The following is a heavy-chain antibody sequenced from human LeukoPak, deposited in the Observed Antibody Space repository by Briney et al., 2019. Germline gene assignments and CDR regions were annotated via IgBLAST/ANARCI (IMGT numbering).Heavy chain of an antibody. CDR1: GFTFSNYG. D-gene: IGHD6-19*01. CDR3: AKDGKRAGIIRYYYYYMDV. V-gene: IGHV3-23*01. CDR2: ITGSGGST. Sequence: GGTLRLSCAASGFTFSNYGLSWVRQAPGKGLEWVSGITGSGGSTYYADSAKGRFTISRDNSKNTLYLQMNSLRAEDTAMYYCAKDGKRAGIIRYYYYYMDVWGKGTTVTISS. J-gene: IGHJ6*03.